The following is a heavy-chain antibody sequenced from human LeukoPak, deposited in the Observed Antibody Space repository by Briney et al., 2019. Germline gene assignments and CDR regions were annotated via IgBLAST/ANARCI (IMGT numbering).Heavy chain of an antibody. V-gene: IGHV3-23*01. D-gene: IGHD1-26*01. J-gene: IGHJ5*02. CDR2: ISGSGGST. CDR1: GFTFSSYA. Sequence: PGGSLRLSCAASGFTFSSYAMSWVRQAPGKGLEWVSAISGSGGSTYYADSVEGRFTISRDNSKNTLYLQMNSLRAEDTAVYYCAKAGEWELGPLGGFDPWGQGTLVTVSS. CDR3: AKAGEWELGPLGGFDP.